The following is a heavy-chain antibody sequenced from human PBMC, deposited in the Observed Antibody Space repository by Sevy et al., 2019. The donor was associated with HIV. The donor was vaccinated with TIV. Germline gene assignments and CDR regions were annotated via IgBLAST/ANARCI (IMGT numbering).Heavy chain of an antibody. J-gene: IGHJ4*02. V-gene: IGHV3-30-3*01. CDR2: FSYDANAK. CDR3: AREGRESTRNCSPLDY. Sequence: GGSLRLSWAASGFTVSSYAMHWVRQAPGKGLEAVAVFSYDANAKFYADSVKGRFTIYRDNSKNTLDLQMNSLRDEDTAVYYCAREGRESTRNCSPLDYWGQGTLITVSS. D-gene: IGHD2-21*01. CDR1: GFTVSSYA.